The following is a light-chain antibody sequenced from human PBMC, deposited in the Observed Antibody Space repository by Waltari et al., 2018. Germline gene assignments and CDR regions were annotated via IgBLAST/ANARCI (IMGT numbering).Light chain of an antibody. CDR1: SSNIGSNT. V-gene: IGLV1-44*01. CDR2: GTN. CDR3: AAWDDSLNGVV. Sequence: QSVLAQPPSASGTPGQRITISCSGDSSNIGSNTVNWYQQLPGTAPELLIYGTNQRPSGVPDRFSGSKSGTSASLAISGLHSEDEAEYYCAAWDDSLNGVVFGGGTKLTVL. J-gene: IGLJ2*01.